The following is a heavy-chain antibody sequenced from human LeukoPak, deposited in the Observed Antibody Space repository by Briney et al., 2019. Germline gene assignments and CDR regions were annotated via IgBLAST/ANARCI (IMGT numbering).Heavy chain of an antibody. CDR3: ARGGWGSSTSSEHDY. CDR2: INHSGST. D-gene: IGHD2-2*01. Sequence: SETLSLTCAAYGGSFSGYYWSWIRQPPGKGLEWIGEINHSGSTNYNPSLKSRVTISVDTPKNQFSLKLSSVTAADTAVYYCARGGWGSSTSSEHDYWGQGTLVTVSS. CDR1: GGSFSGYY. J-gene: IGHJ4*02. V-gene: IGHV4-34*01.